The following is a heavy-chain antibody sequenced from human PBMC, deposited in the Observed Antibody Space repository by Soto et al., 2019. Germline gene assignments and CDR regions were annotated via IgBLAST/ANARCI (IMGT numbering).Heavy chain of an antibody. V-gene: IGHV1-69*02. CDR2: IIPILGIA. CDR3: ASSPGYCSGGSCYVY. CDR1: GGTFSSYT. Sequence: QVQLVQSGAEVKKPGSSVKVSCKASGGTFSSYTISWVRQAPGQGLEWMGRIIPILGIANYAQKFQGRVTITADKATSTAYTELSSLRSEVTVVYYCASSPGYCSGGSCYVYWGQGTLVTVSS. D-gene: IGHD2-15*01. J-gene: IGHJ4*02.